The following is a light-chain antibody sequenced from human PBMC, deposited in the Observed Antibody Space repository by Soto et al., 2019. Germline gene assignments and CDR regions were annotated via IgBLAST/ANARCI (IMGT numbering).Light chain of an antibody. V-gene: IGKV1-6*01. CDR3: LQDYNYPRT. CDR2: DAS. CDR1: QSIRKD. Sequence: AIQMTQSPSSLSASVGERVTITCRASQSIRKDLGWYQQKPGKAPNLLIYDASSLPRGVPARFSGSGSGTDFTLTISSLQPEDFATYYCLQDYNYPRTFGQGTKVDIK. J-gene: IGKJ1*01.